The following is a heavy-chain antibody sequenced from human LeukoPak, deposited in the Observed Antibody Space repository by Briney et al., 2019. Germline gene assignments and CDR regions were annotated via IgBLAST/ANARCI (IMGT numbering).Heavy chain of an antibody. V-gene: IGHV5-51*01. J-gene: IGHJ4*02. CDR3: ARHVRPYSSSWYLDY. Sequence: GESLKISCKGSGYRFTNYWIGWVRQMPGKGLEWMGIVNPGDSDTRYSPSFQGQVTISADKSLRTAYLQWSSLNASDTAMYYCARHVRPYSSSWYLDYWAQGILVTVSS. D-gene: IGHD6-13*01. CDR2: VNPGDSDT. CDR1: GYRFTNYW.